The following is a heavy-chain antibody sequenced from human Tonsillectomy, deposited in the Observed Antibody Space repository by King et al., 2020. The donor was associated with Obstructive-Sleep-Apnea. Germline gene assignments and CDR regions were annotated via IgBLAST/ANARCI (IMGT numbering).Heavy chain of an antibody. CDR2: TSYDASKK. Sequence: QVQLVQSGGGVVQPGRSLRLSCAASGFTFSNYPMHWVRQAPGKGLEWVAVTSYDASKKYYADSVQGRFTISRDNSKNTLYLQMNSLRPEDTAMYYCARDASRGVATSGYFDSWDQGTLVTVSP. V-gene: IGHV3-30*04. CDR3: ARDASRGVATSGYFDS. J-gene: IGHJ4*02. D-gene: IGHD2-21*02. CDR1: GFTFSNYP.